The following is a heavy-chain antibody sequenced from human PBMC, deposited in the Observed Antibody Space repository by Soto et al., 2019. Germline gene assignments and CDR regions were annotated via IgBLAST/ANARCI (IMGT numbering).Heavy chain of an antibody. V-gene: IGHV3-64D*08. CDR2: ISSNGGST. CDR1: GFTFSSYA. D-gene: IGHD2-2*01. Sequence: GGSLRLSCSASGFTFSSYAMHWVRQAPGKGLEYVSAISSNGGSTYYADSVKGRFTISRDNSKNTLYLQMSSLRAEDTAVYYCVKDIVVVPAAILWFHPWGQGTLVTVSS. J-gene: IGHJ5*02. CDR3: VKDIVVVPAAILWFHP.